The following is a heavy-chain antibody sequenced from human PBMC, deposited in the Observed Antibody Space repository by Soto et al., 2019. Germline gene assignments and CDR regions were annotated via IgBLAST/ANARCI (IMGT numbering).Heavy chain of an antibody. CDR2: ISGSGGST. CDR1: GFTFSSYA. CDR3: AKEVGYCSSTSCYAGIYYYGMDV. D-gene: IGHD2-2*01. J-gene: IGHJ6*02. V-gene: IGHV3-23*01. Sequence: PGGSLRLSCAASGFTFSSYAVSWVRQAPGKGLEWVSAISGSGGSTYYADSVKGRFTISRDNSKNTLYLQMNSLRAEDTAVYYCAKEVGYCSSTSCYAGIYYYGMDVWGQGTTVTVSS.